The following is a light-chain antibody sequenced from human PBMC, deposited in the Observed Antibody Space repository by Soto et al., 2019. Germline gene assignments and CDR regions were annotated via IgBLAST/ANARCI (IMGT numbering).Light chain of an antibody. Sequence: DIQMTQSPSSLSASVGDRVTIACQSSHDVSRNLNWFQQKPGEATKLLIYDASNLQRGVPSRFSGIGSETDFTLTISSLQPEDVATYYCQQYNTMLSFGGGTEVEMK. V-gene: IGKV1-33*01. J-gene: IGKJ4*01. CDR1: HDVSRN. CDR3: QQYNTMLS. CDR2: DAS.